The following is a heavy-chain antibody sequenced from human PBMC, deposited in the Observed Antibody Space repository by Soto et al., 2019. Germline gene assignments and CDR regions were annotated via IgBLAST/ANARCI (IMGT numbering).Heavy chain of an antibody. Sequence: ASVKVSCKASGFTFTSYYMHWVRQAPGQGLEWMGIIDPNGGSTSYAQKFQGRVTMTRDTSTSTVYMELSSLRSEDTAVYYCATLAEDFDFWGQGTLVTVSS. CDR2: IDPNGGST. CDR1: GFTFTSYY. CDR3: ATLAEDFDF. V-gene: IGHV1-46*01. J-gene: IGHJ4*02.